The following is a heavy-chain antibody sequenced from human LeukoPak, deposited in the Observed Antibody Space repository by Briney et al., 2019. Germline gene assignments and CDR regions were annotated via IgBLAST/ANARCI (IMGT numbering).Heavy chain of an antibody. CDR1: GGSISSSSYY. CDR3: ARAYYDSNDVDWFDP. Sequence: ASETLSLTCTVSGGSISSSSYYWGWIRQPPGKGLERIGSIYYSGSTYYNPSLKSRVTISVDTSKNQFSLKLSSVTAADTAVYYCARAYYDSNDVDWFDPWGQGTLVTVSS. CDR2: IYYSGST. V-gene: IGHV4-39*07. J-gene: IGHJ5*02. D-gene: IGHD3-22*01.